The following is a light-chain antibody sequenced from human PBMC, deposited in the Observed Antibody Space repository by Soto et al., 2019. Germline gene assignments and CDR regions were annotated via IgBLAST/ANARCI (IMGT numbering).Light chain of an antibody. CDR1: SSEVGSYNF. Sequence: QSALTQPASVSGSPGQSITISCTRTSSEVGSYNFVSWYQQHPGEVPKVMIYEVSKRPSGVSDRFSGSKSGNTASLTISGLQAEDEADYYCCADAGRSTYVFGTGTKVTVL. CDR3: CADAGRSTYV. J-gene: IGLJ1*01. V-gene: IGLV2-23*02. CDR2: EVS.